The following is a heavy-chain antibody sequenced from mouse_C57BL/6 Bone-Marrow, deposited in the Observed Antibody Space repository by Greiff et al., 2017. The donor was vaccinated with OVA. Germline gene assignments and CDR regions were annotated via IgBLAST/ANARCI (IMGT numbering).Heavy chain of an antibody. CDR1: GFNIKDDY. D-gene: IGHD4-1*01. J-gene: IGHJ2*01. Sequence: VQLQQSGAELVRPGASVKLSCTASGFNIKDDYMHWVKQRPEQGLEWIGWIYPENGDTEYASKFTGKATITADTSSNTAYLQLSSLASEDAAVYYSTTTGNWDYFDYWGQGTTLTVSS. CDR3: TTTGNWDYFDY. CDR2: IYPENGDT. V-gene: IGHV14-4*01.